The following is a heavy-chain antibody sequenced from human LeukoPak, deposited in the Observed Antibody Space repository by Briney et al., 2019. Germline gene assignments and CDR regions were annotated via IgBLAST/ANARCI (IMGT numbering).Heavy chain of an antibody. D-gene: IGHD2/OR15-2a*01. Sequence: PGGSLRLSCAASGFSFSTFGMHWVRQTPGKGLEWVSHISKDESNKYYADSVRGRFTISRDSSTNTLFLQMNNLRIEDTAVYYCAKGNPVLDYWGQGTLVTVSS. CDR3: AKGNPVLDY. J-gene: IGHJ4*02. CDR2: ISKDESNK. CDR1: GFSFSTFG. V-gene: IGHV3-30*18.